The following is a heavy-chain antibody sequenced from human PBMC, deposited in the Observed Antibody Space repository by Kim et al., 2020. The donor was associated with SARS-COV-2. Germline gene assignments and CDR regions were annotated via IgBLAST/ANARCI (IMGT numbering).Heavy chain of an antibody. CDR3: ARDSGGTYYDFWSGYYSRYYYYGMDV. D-gene: IGHD3-3*01. V-gene: IGHV1-18*01. Sequence: ASVKVSCKASGYTFTSYGISWVRQAPGQGLEWMGWISAYNGNTNYAQKLQGRVTMTTDTSTSTAYMELRSLRSDDTAVYYCARDSGGTYYDFWSGYYSRYYYYGMDVWGQGTTVTVSS. CDR2: ISAYNGNT. J-gene: IGHJ6*02. CDR1: GYTFTSYG.